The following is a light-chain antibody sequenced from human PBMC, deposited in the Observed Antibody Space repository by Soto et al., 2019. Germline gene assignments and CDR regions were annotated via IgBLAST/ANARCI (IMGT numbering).Light chain of an antibody. Sequence: DFQLTQSPSFLSASIGDRVTITCRASQGISSYLAWYQQKPGKAPKVLIYAASTLQSGVPSRFSGSGSGTEFTLTISSLQPEDFATYYCQQLNSYLPLTFGPGTKVDIK. CDR1: QGISSY. CDR3: QQLNSYLPLT. V-gene: IGKV1-9*01. J-gene: IGKJ3*01. CDR2: AAS.